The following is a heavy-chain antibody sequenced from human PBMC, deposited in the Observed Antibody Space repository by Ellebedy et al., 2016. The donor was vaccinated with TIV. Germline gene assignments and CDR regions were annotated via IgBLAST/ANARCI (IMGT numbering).Heavy chain of an antibody. CDR1: GFTFDDYA. CDR2: ISWDGGST. D-gene: IGHD2-2*01. V-gene: IGHV3-43D*03. CDR3: ASRTNDKDY. J-gene: IGHJ4*02. Sequence: GGSLRLSCAASGFTFDDYAMHWVRQAPGKGLEWVSLISWDGGSTYYADSVKGRFTISRDNSKNSLYLQMNSLRAEDTAVYYCASRTNDKDYWGQGTLVTVSS.